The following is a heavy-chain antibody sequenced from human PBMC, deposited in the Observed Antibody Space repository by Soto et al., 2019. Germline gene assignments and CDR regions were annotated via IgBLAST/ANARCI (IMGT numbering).Heavy chain of an antibody. CDR2: IANGDNHI. Sequence: EVQVVESGGGLVKPGGSLRLSCAASGFTFSEYSFLWVRQAPGKGLEWLSFIANGDNHIFYSDSVKGRFTISRDNAKNTVYLQLNSLRVDDSAVHYCAIENGHCTDDGNRGAFDIWGQGTMVTVSS. CDR1: GFTFSEYS. V-gene: IGHV3-21*01. D-gene: IGHD2-21*01. CDR3: AIENGHCTDDGNRGAFDI. J-gene: IGHJ3*02.